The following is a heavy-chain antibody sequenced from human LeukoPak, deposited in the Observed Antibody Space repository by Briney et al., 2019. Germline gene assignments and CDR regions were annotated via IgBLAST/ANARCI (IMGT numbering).Heavy chain of an antibody. Sequence: SVKVSCKASGGTFSSCAISWVRPAPGQGLVWMGGIIPIFGAANYAQKFQGRVTITADESTSTAYMELSSLRSEDTAVYYYARGVIVVVPAAILDYYYYMDVWGKGTTVTVSS. CDR2: IIPIFGAA. D-gene: IGHD2-2*02. J-gene: IGHJ6*03. V-gene: IGHV1-69*01. CDR1: GGTFSSCA. CDR3: ARGVIVVVPAAILDYYYYMDV.